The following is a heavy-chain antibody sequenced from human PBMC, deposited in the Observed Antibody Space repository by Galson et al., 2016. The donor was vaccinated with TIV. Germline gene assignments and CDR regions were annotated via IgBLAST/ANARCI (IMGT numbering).Heavy chain of an antibody. V-gene: IGHV1-24*01. CDR3: ASVAWFPGLSLDN. D-gene: IGHD2/OR15-2a*01. CDR2: FDPEQNKK. CDR1: GDSLSDLS. J-gene: IGHJ4*02. Sequence: SCKVSGDSLSDLSMHWVRQAPGKGLEWMGGFDPEQNKKIYAQKLQGRVTLTEYTSTDTAFLELSSLSFEDTAVYYCASVAWFPGLSLDNWGQGTLVIVSS.